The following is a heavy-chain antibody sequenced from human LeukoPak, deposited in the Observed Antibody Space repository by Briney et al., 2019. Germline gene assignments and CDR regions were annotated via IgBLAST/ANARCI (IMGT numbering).Heavy chain of an antibody. Sequence: SETLSLTCAVYGGSFSGYYWSWIRQPPGKGLEWIGEINHSGSTNYNPSLKRRVAISVDPSRKQFSLTLSSATAADTAVYYCASLAATDPPEVWFDPWGQGTLVTVPS. V-gene: IGHV4-34*01. J-gene: IGHJ5*02. CDR2: INHSGST. D-gene: IGHD6-13*01. CDR1: GGSFSGYY. CDR3: ASLAATDPPEVWFDP.